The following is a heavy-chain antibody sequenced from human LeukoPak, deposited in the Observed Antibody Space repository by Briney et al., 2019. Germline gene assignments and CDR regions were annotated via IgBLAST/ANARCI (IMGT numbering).Heavy chain of an antibody. CDR2: ISSSSSYI. J-gene: IGHJ3*02. Sequence: GGSLRLSCAASGFTFSSYSMNWVRQAPGQGLEWVSSISSSSSYIYYAESVKGRFTISRDNAKNSLYLQMNSPRAEDTAVYYCTRGGIAAQRRDVFDIWGQGTTVTVSS. D-gene: IGHD6-13*01. V-gene: IGHV3-21*01. CDR3: TRGGIAAQRRDVFDI. CDR1: GFTFSSYS.